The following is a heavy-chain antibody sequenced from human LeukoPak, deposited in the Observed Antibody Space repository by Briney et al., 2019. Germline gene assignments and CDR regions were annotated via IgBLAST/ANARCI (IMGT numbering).Heavy chain of an antibody. CDR1: GYSFTNYW. J-gene: IGHJ4*02. V-gene: IGHV5-51*01. CDR3: ARHVGLVEMATVDY. CDR2: IYPGDSDT. Sequence: GESLKISCKGSGYSFTNYWIGWVRQMPGKGLEWMGLIYPGDSDTRYSPSFRGQVTISADKSISTAYLQWSSLKASDTAMYYCARHVGLVEMATVDYWGQGTLVTVSS. D-gene: IGHD5-24*01.